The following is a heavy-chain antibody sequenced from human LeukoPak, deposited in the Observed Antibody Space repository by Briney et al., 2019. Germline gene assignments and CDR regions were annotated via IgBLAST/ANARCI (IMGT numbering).Heavy chain of an antibody. CDR3: ARAGCTNGVCYTDYYYYMDV. V-gene: IGHV4-61*02. D-gene: IGHD2-8*01. Sequence: SQTLSLTCTVSGGSISSGSYYWSWIRQPAGKGLEWIGRIYTSGSTNYNPSLKSRVTISVDTSKNQFSLKLSSVTAADTAVHYCARAGCTNGVCYTDYYYYMDVWGKGTTVTVSS. J-gene: IGHJ6*03. CDR2: IYTSGST. CDR1: GGSISSGSYY.